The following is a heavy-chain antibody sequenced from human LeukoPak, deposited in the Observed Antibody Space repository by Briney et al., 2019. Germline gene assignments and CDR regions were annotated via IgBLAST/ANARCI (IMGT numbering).Heavy chain of an antibody. CDR1: GGSFSGYY. CDR2: INHSGST. Sequence: PSETLSLTCAVYGGSFSGYYWSWIRQPPGKGLEWIGEINHSGSTNYNPSLKSRVTISVDTSKNQFSLKLSSVTAADTAVYYCSRERYVYCGGDCYYFDYWGQGTLITVSS. J-gene: IGHJ4*02. D-gene: IGHD2-21*02. V-gene: IGHV4-34*01. CDR3: SRERYVYCGGDCYYFDY.